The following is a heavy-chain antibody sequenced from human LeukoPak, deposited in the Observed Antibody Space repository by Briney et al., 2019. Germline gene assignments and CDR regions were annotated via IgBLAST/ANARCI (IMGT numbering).Heavy chain of an antibody. CDR3: ARLRGSSPIDF. CDR2: ISYSGSL. V-gene: IGHV4-39*01. J-gene: IGHJ4*02. Sequence: PSETLSLTCTVSGGSISSSDFYWGWARQSPGKGLEWIGSISYSGSLYYNPSLQSRVTISADTSKNQFSLNLRSPAAADTAIYYCARLRGSSPIDFWGQGILVTVSS. CDR1: GGSISSSDFY. D-gene: IGHD3-16*01.